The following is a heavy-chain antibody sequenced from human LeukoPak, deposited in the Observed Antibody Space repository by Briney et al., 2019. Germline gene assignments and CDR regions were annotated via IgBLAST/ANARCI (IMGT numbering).Heavy chain of an antibody. CDR2: ISSSGSTI. CDR3: EGQTGTVALGYFDL. V-gene: IGHV3-48*03. Sequence: GGSLRLSCAASGFTFSRYEMNWVRQAPGKGLEWVSYISSSGSTIYYADSAKGRFTISRDNAKNSLYLQMNSLRAEDTAVYYCEGQTGTVALGYFDLWGRGTLVTVSS. J-gene: IGHJ2*01. D-gene: IGHD1-7*01. CDR1: GFTFSRYE.